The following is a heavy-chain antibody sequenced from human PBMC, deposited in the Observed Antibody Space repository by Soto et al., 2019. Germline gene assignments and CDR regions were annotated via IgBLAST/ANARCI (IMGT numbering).Heavy chain of an antibody. CDR1: GYSFSNYG. D-gene: IGHD1-26*01. V-gene: IGHV1-18*01. J-gene: IGHJ4*02. CDR2: ISGYNSNT. Sequence: VQLVQSGGEVKQPGASVKVSCRASGYSFSNYGITWGRQAPGQGLEWMGWISGYNSNTNYAQKFEGRVRMTKDTTRSTAYLEVRSLRFDDTAVYYCGRERQWEPVPYWGQGTPVTVSS. CDR3: GRERQWEPVPY.